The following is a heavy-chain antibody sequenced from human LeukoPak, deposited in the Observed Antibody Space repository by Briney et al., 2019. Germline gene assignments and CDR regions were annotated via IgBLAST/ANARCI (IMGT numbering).Heavy chain of an antibody. Sequence: PGGSLRLSSAASGFTFSGSPMRWVRQAPGKGLEYVSAISGNGGSTYYADSVKGRFTISRDNSKNTLYLQMSSLRTEDTAIYYCVKAQYDFWSGLNYWGQGTLVTVSS. CDR1: GFTFSGSP. D-gene: IGHD3-3*01. J-gene: IGHJ4*02. CDR2: ISGNGGST. CDR3: VKAQYDFWSGLNY. V-gene: IGHV3-64D*09.